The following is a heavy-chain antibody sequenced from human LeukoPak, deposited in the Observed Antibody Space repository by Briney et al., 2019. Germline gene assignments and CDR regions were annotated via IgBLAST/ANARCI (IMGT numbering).Heavy chain of an antibody. CDR1: GGSISSYY. CDR3: ARGYSDAFDI. Sequence: SETLSLTCTVSGGSISSYYWSWIRQPPGKGLEWIGYIYYSGSTNYNPSLKSRVTISVDTSKNQFSLKLSSVTAADTAVYYCARGYSDAFDIWGQGTMVTVSS. CDR2: IYYSGST. D-gene: IGHD5-18*01. V-gene: IGHV4-59*01. J-gene: IGHJ3*02.